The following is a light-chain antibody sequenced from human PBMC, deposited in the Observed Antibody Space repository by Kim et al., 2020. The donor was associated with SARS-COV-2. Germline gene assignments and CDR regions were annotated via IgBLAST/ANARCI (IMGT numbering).Light chain of an antibody. CDR2: DVS. CDR3: SSYTSSTTNYV. V-gene: IGLV2-14*03. CDR1: SSDVGGYNY. Sequence: SITSSCTGTSSDVGGYNYVSWYQQHPGKAPKLMIYDVSNRPSGVSNRFSGSKSGNTASLTISGLQAEDEADYYCSSYTSSTTNYVFGTGTQLTVL. J-gene: IGLJ1*01.